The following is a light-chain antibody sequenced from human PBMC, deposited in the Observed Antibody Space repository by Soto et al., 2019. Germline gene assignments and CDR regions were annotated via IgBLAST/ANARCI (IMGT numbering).Light chain of an antibody. J-gene: IGLJ1*01. CDR3: SSYTSSSTLV. V-gene: IGLV2-14*01. CDR2: EVS. Sequence: QSALTQPASVSGSPGQSITISCTGTSCDVGGYNYVSWYQQHPGKAPKLMIYEVSNRPSGVSYRFSGSKSGNTASLTISGLQAEDEADYSCSSYTSSSTLVFGTGTKVTVL. CDR1: SCDVGGYNY.